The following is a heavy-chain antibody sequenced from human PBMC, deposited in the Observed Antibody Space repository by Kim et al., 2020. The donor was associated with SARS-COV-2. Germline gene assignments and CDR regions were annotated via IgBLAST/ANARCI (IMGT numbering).Heavy chain of an antibody. Sequence: GGSLRLSCAASGFACSYSWMNWVREAPGNCLDRAVRLINENYGETREYAAPVTDIFAISRYALRNTLYLQMNFLSAEDTSIYDCTTVTSFTSQDHCWGEG. J-gene: IGHJ1*01. CDR1: GFACSYSW. D-gene: IGHD2-15*01. V-gene: IGHV3-15*01. CDR3: TTVTSFTSQDHC. CDR2: LINENYGETR.